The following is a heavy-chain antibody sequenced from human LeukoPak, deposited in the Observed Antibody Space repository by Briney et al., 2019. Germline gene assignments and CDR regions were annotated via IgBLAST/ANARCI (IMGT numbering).Heavy chain of an antibody. CDR1: GYTFTSYG. J-gene: IGHJ3*02. CDR3: ATKSSTPSYYYDSSGYYNAFDI. V-gene: IGHV1-18*01. D-gene: IGHD3-22*01. Sequence: ASVKVSCKASGYTFTSYGIIWVRQAPGQGLEWMGWISAYNGNTNYAQKLQGRVTMTTDTSTSTAYMELRSLRSDDTAVYYCATKSSTPSYYYDSSGYYNAFDIWGQGTMVTVSS. CDR2: ISAYNGNT.